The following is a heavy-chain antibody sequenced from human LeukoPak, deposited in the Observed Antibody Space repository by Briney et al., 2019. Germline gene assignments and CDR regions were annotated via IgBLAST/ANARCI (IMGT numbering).Heavy chain of an antibody. CDR3: ARHLLRGDGYNPFGY. D-gene: IGHD5-24*01. V-gene: IGHV1-2*02. Sequence: GASVKVSCKASGYIFTGYYIYWVRQAPGQGLEWMGWINPNSGGMNYAQKFQGRVTVTRDTSISTVYMELSRLRSDDTAVYFCARHLLRGDGYNPFGYWGQGTLVTVSS. J-gene: IGHJ4*02. CDR2: INPNSGGM. CDR1: GYIFTGYY.